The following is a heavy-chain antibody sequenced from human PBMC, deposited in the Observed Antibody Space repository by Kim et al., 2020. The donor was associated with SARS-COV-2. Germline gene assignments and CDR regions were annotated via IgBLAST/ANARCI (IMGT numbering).Heavy chain of an antibody. J-gene: IGHJ2*01. D-gene: IGHD1-1*01. CDR2: IWYDGSNK. Sequence: GGSLRLSCAASGFTFSSYGMHWVRQAPGKGLEWVAVIWYDGSNKYYTDSVKGRFTISRDNSKNTLYLQMNSLRAEDTAVYYCARDRLQLYFDLWGRGTLVTVSS. V-gene: IGHV3-33*01. CDR3: ARDRLQLYFDL. CDR1: GFTFSSYG.